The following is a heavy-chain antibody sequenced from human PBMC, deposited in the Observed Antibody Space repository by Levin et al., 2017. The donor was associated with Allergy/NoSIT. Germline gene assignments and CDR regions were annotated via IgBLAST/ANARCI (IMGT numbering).Heavy chain of an antibody. CDR3: ARDNIGLPDAFDI. Sequence: GGSLRLSCAASGFTFDDYAMHWVRQAPGKGLEWVSGISWNSGSIGYADSVKGRFTISRDNAKNSLYLQINSLRTEDTALYYCARDNIGLPDAFDIWGQGTMVIVSS. CDR2: ISWNSGSI. V-gene: IGHV3-9*01. J-gene: IGHJ3*02. CDR1: GFTFDDYA. D-gene: IGHD3-10*01.